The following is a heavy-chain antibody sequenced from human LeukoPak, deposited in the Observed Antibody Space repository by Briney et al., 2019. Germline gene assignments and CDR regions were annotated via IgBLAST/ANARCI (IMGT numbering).Heavy chain of an antibody. J-gene: IGHJ4*02. CDR1: GFTFSSYS. Sequence: GGSLRLSCAASGFTFSSYSMNWVRQAPGKGLEWVSSISSSSSYIYYTDSVKGRFTISRDNAKNSLYLQMNSLRAEDTAVYSCARVSFRYFDYWGQGTLVTVSS. CDR2: ISSSSSYI. CDR3: ARVSFRYFDY. D-gene: IGHD2/OR15-2a*01. V-gene: IGHV3-21*01.